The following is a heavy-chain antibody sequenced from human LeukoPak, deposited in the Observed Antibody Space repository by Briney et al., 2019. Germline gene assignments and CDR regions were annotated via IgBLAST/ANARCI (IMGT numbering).Heavy chain of an antibody. CDR1: GFTFSSYA. CDR2: ISGSGGST. V-gene: IGHV3-23*01. D-gene: IGHD6-13*01. Sequence: HPGGSLRLSCAASGFTFSSYAMSWVRQAPGKGLEWVSAISGSGGSTYYADSVKGRFTISRDNSKNTLYLQMNSLRAEDTAVYYCAREPGYSSSWHAKDYYYMDVWGKGTTVTVSS. J-gene: IGHJ6*03. CDR3: AREPGYSSSWHAKDYYYMDV.